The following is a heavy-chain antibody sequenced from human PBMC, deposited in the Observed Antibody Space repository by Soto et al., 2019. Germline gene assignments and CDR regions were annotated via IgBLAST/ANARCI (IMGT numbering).Heavy chain of an antibody. CDR1: GYTFTGYY. Sequence: ASVKVSCKASGYTFTGYYMHWVRQAPGQGLEWMGWINPNSGGTNYAQKFQGWVTMTRDTSISTAYMELSRLRSDDTAVYYCARDLKATAMALDDYYYMDVWGKGTTVTVSS. CDR3: ARDLKATAMALDDYYYMDV. J-gene: IGHJ6*03. CDR2: INPNSGGT. V-gene: IGHV1-2*04. D-gene: IGHD5-18*01.